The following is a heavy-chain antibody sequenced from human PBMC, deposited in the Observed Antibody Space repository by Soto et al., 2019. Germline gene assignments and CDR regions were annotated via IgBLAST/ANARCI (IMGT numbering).Heavy chain of an antibody. D-gene: IGHD3-10*01. CDR1: GFTFDDYA. CDR2: INWNGGST. Sequence: EVQLVESGGGVVRPGGSLRLSCAASGFTFDDYAMSWVRQAPGKGLEWVSGINWNGGSTGYADSVNGLFTISSNNAKNVLCRQMNSLTADLTALYYCASYGVGKLLTYSYWFDRWGQGTPVTVSS. V-gene: IGHV3-20*04. J-gene: IGHJ5*02. CDR3: ASYGVGKLLTYSYWFDR.